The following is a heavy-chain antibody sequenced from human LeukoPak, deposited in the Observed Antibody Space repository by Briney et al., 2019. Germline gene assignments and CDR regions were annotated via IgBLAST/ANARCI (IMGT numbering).Heavy chain of an antibody. CDR3: AKAPSYYDSSGYCYY. CDR1: GFTFSSYA. V-gene: IGHV3-23*01. J-gene: IGHJ4*02. Sequence: PGGSLRLSCAASGFTFSSYAMSWVRQAPGKGLEWVSAISGSGGSTYYADSVKGRFTISRDNSKNTLYLQMNSLRAEDTAVYYCAKAPSYYDSSGYCYYWGQGTLVTVSS. CDR2: ISGSGGST. D-gene: IGHD3-22*01.